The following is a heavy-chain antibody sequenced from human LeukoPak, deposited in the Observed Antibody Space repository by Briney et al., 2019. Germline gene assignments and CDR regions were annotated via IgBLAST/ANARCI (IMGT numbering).Heavy chain of an antibody. V-gene: IGHV3-30*04. CDR1: GFTFSKHA. CDR3: ARTLIEYSVSSCYFDY. J-gene: IGHJ4*02. CDR2: ISYDGSNK. D-gene: IGHD6-6*01. Sequence: PGRSLRLSCAASGFTFSKHAMHWVRQAPGKVLEWVAVISYDGSNKYYADSVKGRFTISRDNSKNTLYLQMNSLRAEDTAVYYCARTLIEYSVSSCYFDYWGQGTLVTVSS.